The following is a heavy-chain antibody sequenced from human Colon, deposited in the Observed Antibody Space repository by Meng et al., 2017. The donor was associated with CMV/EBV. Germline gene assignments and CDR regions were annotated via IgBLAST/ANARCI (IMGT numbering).Heavy chain of an antibody. V-gene: IGHV4-31*03. CDR1: VGSISSGGHY. CDR2: IYYTGNT. J-gene: IGHJ4*02. CDR3: ARVGSSGWVLHY. D-gene: IGHD6-19*01. Sequence: QLLESSPGLVKPSQTLSLTCTVSVGSISSGGHYWNWIRQHPGKGLEWIGYIYYTGNTYYNPSLKCRVTMSVDTSKNKLSLNLTSVTAADTAVYYCARVGSSGWVLHYWGQGTLVTVSS.